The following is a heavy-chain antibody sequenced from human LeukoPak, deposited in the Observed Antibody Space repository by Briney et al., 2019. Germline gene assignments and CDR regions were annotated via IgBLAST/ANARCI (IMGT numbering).Heavy chain of an antibody. Sequence: PGGSLKPSCAASGFTFSGSAIHWVRQSSGKGLEWVGQFDKKDKGYATATAYAASVKGRFTISRDDSINTAYLQMKSLKTEDTALYYCTRDSGTYNWFDPWGQGTLVTVSS. CDR1: GFTFSGSA. CDR2: FDKKDKGYATAT. D-gene: IGHD1-26*01. J-gene: IGHJ5*02. CDR3: TRDSGTYNWFDP. V-gene: IGHV3-73*01.